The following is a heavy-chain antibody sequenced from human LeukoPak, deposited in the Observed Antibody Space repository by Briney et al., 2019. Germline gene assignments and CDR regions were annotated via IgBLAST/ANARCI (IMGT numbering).Heavy chain of an antibody. CDR1: GFTFDDYA. V-gene: IGHV3-9*01. CDR2: ISWNSGSI. D-gene: IGHD3-10*01. Sequence: PGRSLRLSCAASGFTFDDYAMHWVRQAPGKGLEWVSGISWNSGSIGYADSVKGRFTISRDNAKNSLYLQMNSLRAEDTALYYCAKGASPMVRGVIDYWGQGTLATVSS. CDR3: AKGASPMVRGVIDY. J-gene: IGHJ4*02.